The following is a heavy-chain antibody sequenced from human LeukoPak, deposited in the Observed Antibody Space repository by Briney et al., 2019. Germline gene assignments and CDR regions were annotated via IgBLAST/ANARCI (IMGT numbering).Heavy chain of an antibody. J-gene: IGHJ5*02. V-gene: IGHV4-39*01. CDR2: IYYSGTT. Sequence: SETLSLTCIVSGGXLSSPNYYWGWIRQPPRKALEWIGSIYYSGTTYYNPSLKSRLTISVDTSKNQFSLKLTSVTAADTAVYYCARHDYYGSLNWFDPWGQGTLITVSS. CDR1: GGXLSSPNYY. CDR3: ARHDYYGSLNWFDP. D-gene: IGHD3-10*01.